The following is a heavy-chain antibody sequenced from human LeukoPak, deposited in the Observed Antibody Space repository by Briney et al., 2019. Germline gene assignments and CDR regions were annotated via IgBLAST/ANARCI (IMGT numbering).Heavy chain of an antibody. CDR1: GFSFDTYW. CDR2: INPAGSDT. Sequence: GGSLRLSCAASGFSFDTYWMTWVRQAPGRGLEWVANINPAGSDTYYVDPVKGRFTISRDNAKNLVYLQMNSLRAEDTAIYYCAKIEGSGWYERDCWGQGTLVTVSS. D-gene: IGHD6-19*01. CDR3: AKIEGSGWYERDC. J-gene: IGHJ4*02. V-gene: IGHV3-7*03.